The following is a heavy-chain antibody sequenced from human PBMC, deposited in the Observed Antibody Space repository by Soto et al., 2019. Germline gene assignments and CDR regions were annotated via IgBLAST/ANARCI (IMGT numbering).Heavy chain of an antibody. J-gene: IGHJ6*02. CDR2: ISHGGSP. V-gene: IGHV4-30-2*06. Sequence: SETLSLTCAISGGSVSSGVFSWNWIRQSPGQGLEWIGYISHGGSPHYTPSLEGRVTISVDRSTNVISLNLTSVTPADTAVYFCARGHYYYAMDVWGQGTTVTVYS. CDR1: GGSVSSGVFS. CDR3: ARGHYYYAMDV.